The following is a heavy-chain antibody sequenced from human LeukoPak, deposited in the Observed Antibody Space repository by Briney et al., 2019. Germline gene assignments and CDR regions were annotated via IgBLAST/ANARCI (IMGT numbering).Heavy chain of an antibody. Sequence: SETLSLTCAVYGGSFSGFYWSWIRHPPGKWLECIGEITHCGSTNYNPSLKSRVTISVDTSKNQFSLQLTSVTAADTAVYSSARGGDIVVVSAAIGQFNWFDPWGQGTLVTVSS. CDR3: ARGGDIVVVSAAIGQFNWFDP. CDR1: GGSFSGFY. J-gene: IGHJ5*02. V-gene: IGHV4-34*01. CDR2: ITHCGST. D-gene: IGHD2-2*01.